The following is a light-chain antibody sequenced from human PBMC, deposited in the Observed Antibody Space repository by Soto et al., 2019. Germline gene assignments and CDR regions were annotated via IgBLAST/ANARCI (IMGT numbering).Light chain of an antibody. Sequence: QSALTQPASVSGSPGQSITISCIGSSSDVGSYTLVSWYQQHPGKAPKLMIFEGRKRPSGVFYRFSGSKSGNTASLTISGLQAEDEADYYCSSYAGSSTYVFGGGTKLTVL. V-gene: IGLV2-23*01. CDR2: EGR. CDR1: SSDVGSYTL. J-gene: IGLJ2*01. CDR3: SSYAGSSTYV.